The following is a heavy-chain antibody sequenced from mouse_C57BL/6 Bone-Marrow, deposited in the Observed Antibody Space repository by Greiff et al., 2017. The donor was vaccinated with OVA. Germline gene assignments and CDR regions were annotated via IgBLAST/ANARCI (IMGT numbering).Heavy chain of an antibody. CDR1: GYTFTSYG. CDR3: AGLMTTVVDWYFDV. Sequence: QVQLQQSGAELARPGASVKLSCKASGYTFTSYGLSWVKQRTGQGLEWIGEIYPRSGNTYYNEKFKGKATLTADKSSSTAYMELRSLTSEDSAVYFCAGLMTTVVDWYFDVWGTGTTVTVSS. CDR2: IYPRSGNT. J-gene: IGHJ1*03. D-gene: IGHD1-1*01. V-gene: IGHV1-81*01.